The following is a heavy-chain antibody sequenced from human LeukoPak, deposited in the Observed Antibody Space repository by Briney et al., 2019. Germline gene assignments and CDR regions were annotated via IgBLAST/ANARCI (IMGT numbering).Heavy chain of an antibody. D-gene: IGHD3-22*01. CDR1: GGSFSGYY. V-gene: IGHV4-34*01. J-gene: IGHJ4*02. Sequence: PSETLSLTCAVNGGSFSGYYWSWIRQPPGKGLEWIGEINHSGSTNYNPSLKSRVTISVDTSKNQFSLKLNSVTAADTAVYYCAGGGDSGGYYYPMFDYWGQGTLVTVSS. CDR2: INHSGST. CDR3: AGGGDSGGYYYPMFDY.